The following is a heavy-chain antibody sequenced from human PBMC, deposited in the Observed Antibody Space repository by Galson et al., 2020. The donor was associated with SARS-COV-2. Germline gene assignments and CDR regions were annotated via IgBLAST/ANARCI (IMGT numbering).Heavy chain of an antibody. CDR1: GFTFSSYF. J-gene: IGHJ4*02. Sequence: GESLKISCGASGFTFSSYFMSWVRQAPGQGLEWVSSISTSSRFIYYAHSVKGRFTITRDNAKNSVYLQINTLRAEDTAVYYCARGPMIPFGGTAVNRQFDYWGQVTLVTVSS. D-gene: IGHD3-16*01. CDR3: ARGPMIPFGGTAVNRQFDY. CDR2: ISTSSRFI. V-gene: IGHV3-21*04.